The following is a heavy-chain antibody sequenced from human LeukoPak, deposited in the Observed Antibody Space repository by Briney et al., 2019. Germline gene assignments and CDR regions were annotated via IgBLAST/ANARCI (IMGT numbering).Heavy chain of an antibody. CDR3: ARDCSNDILDY. V-gene: IGHV3-7*01. Sequence: GGSLRLSCEASGFTFSSYWMSWVRQAPGKGLEWVDNIKQDGSEKYYVDSVKGRFTISKDNAKNSLYLQMNSLRAEDTAVYYCARDCSNDILDYWGQGTLVTVSS. J-gene: IGHJ4*02. CDR2: IKQDGSEK. CDR1: GFTFSSYW. D-gene: IGHD1-1*01.